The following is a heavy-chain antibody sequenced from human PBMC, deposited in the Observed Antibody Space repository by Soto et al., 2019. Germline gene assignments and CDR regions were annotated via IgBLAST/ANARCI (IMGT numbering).Heavy chain of an antibody. CDR2: ISYDGSNK. CDR3: AXDRGYCSSTSCYHYFDY. Sequence: GGSLRLSCAASGFTFSSYGMHWFRQAPGKGLEWVAVISYDGSNKYYADSVKGRFTISRDNSKNTLYLQMNSLRAEDTAVYYCAXDRGYCSSTSCYHYFDYWGQGTLVTVSS. CDR1: GFTFSSYG. V-gene: IGHV3-30*18. D-gene: IGHD2-2*01. J-gene: IGHJ4*02.